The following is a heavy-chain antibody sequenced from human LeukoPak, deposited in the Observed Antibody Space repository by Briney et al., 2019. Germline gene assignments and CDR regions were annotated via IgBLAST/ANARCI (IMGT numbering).Heavy chain of an antibody. CDR2: IYHSGST. J-gene: IGHJ5*02. CDR3: ARHVPPVGSSSSFDP. V-gene: IGHV4-59*08. D-gene: IGHD6-6*01. CDR1: GGFISSYY. Sequence: SETLSLTCTVSGGFISSYYWSWIRQPPGKGLEWIGYIYHSGSTNNNPSLRSRVTISVDTSKNQFSLKLSSVTAADTAVYYCARHVPPVGSSSSFDPWGQGTLVTVSS.